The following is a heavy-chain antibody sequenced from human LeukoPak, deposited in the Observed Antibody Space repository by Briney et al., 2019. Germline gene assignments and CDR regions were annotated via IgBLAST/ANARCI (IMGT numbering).Heavy chain of an antibody. CDR2: ISSTSSTM. D-gene: IGHD3-22*01. CDR3: ARTGGSGYLTFDY. Sequence: GGSLRLSCAASGFTFTTYSMNWVRQALGKGLEWVSYISSTSSTMYYADSVKGRFTISRDNAKNSLYLQMNSLRAEDTAVYYCARTGGSGYLTFDYWGQGILVTVSS. V-gene: IGHV3-48*01. CDR1: GFTFTTYS. J-gene: IGHJ4*02.